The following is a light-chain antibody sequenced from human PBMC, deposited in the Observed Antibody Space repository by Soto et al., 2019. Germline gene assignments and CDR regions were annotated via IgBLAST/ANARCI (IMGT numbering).Light chain of an antibody. Sequence: DIQMTQSPSSLSASVGDRVTITCRASQTISSYLNWYQRKPGKAPELLIHAASSLQSGVPSRFSGGGSGTDFTLTISSLQPEDFATYYCQQSYSNPWTFGQGTKVDI. CDR1: QTISSY. V-gene: IGKV1-39*01. J-gene: IGKJ1*01. CDR3: QQSYSNPWT. CDR2: AAS.